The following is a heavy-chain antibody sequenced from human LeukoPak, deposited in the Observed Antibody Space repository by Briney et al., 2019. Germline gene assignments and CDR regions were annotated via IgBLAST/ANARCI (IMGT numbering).Heavy chain of an antibody. CDR3: ARTPRYYYDSSGYYRTAYFDY. Sequence: SETLSLTCAVYGGSFSGYYWSWIRQPPGKGLEWIGEINHSGSTNYNTSLKSRVTISVDTSKNQFSLKLSSVTAADTAVYYCARTPRYYYDSSGYYRTAYFDYWGQGTLVTVSS. J-gene: IGHJ4*02. CDR1: GGSFSGYY. V-gene: IGHV4-34*01. D-gene: IGHD3-22*01. CDR2: INHSGST.